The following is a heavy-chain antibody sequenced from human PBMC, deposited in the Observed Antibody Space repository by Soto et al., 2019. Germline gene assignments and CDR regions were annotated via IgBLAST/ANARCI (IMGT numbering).Heavy chain of an antibody. J-gene: IGHJ3*02. CDR2: VYYGGAIFYSGNI. Sequence: SETLSLTCTVSGDSISSSNSHWGWTRQPPGKGLEYIGSVYYGGAIFYSGNIYYNPSLKSRFTISVDTSKNQFSLRLSSVTAADTGVYYCVRYDRINMKPYSPEGFHIWGQGTMVTVSS. D-gene: IGHD3-3*02. CDR1: GDSISSSNSH. V-gene: IGHV4-39*01. CDR3: VRYDRINMKPYSPEGFHI.